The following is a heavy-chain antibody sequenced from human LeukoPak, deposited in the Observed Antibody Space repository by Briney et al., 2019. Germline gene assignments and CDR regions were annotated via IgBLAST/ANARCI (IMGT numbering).Heavy chain of an antibody. V-gene: IGHV4-61*08. CDR1: GGSISSGGYY. D-gene: IGHD5-12*01. J-gene: IGHJ4*02. CDR2: IYYSGST. Sequence: SETLSLTCTVSGGSISSGGYYWSWIRQHPGKGLEWIGYIYYSGSTNYNPSLKSRVTISVDTSKNQFSLKLSSVTAADTAVYYCARVSGYDFIDYWGQGTLVTVSS. CDR3: ARVSGYDFIDY.